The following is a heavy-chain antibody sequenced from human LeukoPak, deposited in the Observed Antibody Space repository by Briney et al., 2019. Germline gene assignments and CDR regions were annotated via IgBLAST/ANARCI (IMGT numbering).Heavy chain of an antibody. CDR3: VTEKAAGFDP. CDR1: GGSISGSTTYY. Sequence: SETLSLICTVSGGSISGSTTYYWGWIRQPPGKGLQWIGSIYYSGSTYYNPSLKSRVTISVDTSKKQFSLKLSSVTAADTAIYYCVTEKAAGFDPWGQGTLVTVSS. J-gene: IGHJ5*02. CDR2: IYYSGST. V-gene: IGHV4-39*01. D-gene: IGHD6-25*01.